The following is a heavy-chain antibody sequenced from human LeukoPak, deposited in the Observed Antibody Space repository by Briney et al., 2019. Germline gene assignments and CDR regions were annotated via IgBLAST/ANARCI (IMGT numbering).Heavy chain of an antibody. Sequence: GGSLRLSCAASGFTFNSYAMSWVRQAPGKGLEWVSAISGSGGSTYYADSVKGRFTISRDNSKNTLYLQMNSLRAEDTAVYYCAKRGEYSSSWDYFDYWGQGTLVTVSS. V-gene: IGHV3-23*01. CDR1: GFTFNSYA. D-gene: IGHD6-13*01. J-gene: IGHJ4*02. CDR2: ISGSGGST. CDR3: AKRGEYSSSWDYFDY.